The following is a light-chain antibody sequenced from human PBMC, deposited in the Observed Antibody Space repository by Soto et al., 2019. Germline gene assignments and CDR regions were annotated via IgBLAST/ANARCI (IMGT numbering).Light chain of an antibody. CDR2: GAS. CDR3: QQYGSSPPT. CDR1: QSISSN. Sequence: EVVLTHSPATLSVSLGERATLSCRASQSISSNLAWYQQKPGQAPRLLIYGASSRATGIPDRFSGSGSGTDFTLTISRLEPEDFAVYYCQQYGSSPPTFGQGTKVDI. J-gene: IGKJ1*01. V-gene: IGKV3-20*01.